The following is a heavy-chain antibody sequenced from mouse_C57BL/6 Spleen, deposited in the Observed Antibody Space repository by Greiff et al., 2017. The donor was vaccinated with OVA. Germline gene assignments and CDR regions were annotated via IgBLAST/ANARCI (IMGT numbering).Heavy chain of an antibody. V-gene: IGHV5-6*01. CDR2: ISSGGSYT. Sequence: EVKLMESGGDLVKPGGSLKLSCAASGFTFSSYGMSWVRQTPGKRLEWVATISSGGSYTYYPASVKGRFPISRDNAKNTLYLQLSSLKTEDTAMYYCARAPRITSCDMDDWGKGTTVTVSS. CDR3: ARAPRITSCDMDD. D-gene: IGHD1-1*01. J-gene: IGHJ4*01. CDR1: GFTFSSYG.